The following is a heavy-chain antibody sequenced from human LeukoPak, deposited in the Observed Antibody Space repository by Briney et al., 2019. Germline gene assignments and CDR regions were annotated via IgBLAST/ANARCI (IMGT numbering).Heavy chain of an antibody. J-gene: IGHJ4*02. D-gene: IGHD6-13*01. V-gene: IGHV4-61*02. Sequence: PSQTLSLTCTVSGGSISSGSYYWSWIRQPAGKGLEWIGRIYTSGSTNYNPSLKSRVTISVDTSKNQFSRKLSSVTTADTAVYYCARAIAPPPGIAAAGRIDYWGQGTLVTVSS. CDR2: IYTSGST. CDR3: ARAIAPPPGIAAAGRIDY. CDR1: GGSISSGSYY.